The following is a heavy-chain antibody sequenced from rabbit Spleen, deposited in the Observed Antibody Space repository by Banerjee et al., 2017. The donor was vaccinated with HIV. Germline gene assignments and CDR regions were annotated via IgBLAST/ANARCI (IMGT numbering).Heavy chain of an antibody. V-gene: IGHV1S40*01. J-gene: IGHJ4*01. CDR3: GRSSNAGYAGYGYGSNL. CDR2: IYTGGSGGI. D-gene: IGHD7-1*01. Sequence: QSLEESGGDLVKPGASLTLTCTASGFSFSSSYDMCWVRQAPGKGLEWIGCIYTGGSGGIYYASWARGRLTISKTSSTTVTLQMTSLTAADTATYFCGRSSNAGYAGYGYGSNLWGPGTLVTVS. CDR1: GFSFSSSYD.